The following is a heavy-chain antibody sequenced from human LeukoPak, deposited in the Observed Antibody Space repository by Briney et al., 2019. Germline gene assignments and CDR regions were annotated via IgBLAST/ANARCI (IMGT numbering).Heavy chain of an antibody. CDR1: GYSISNGYY. J-gene: IGHJ4*02. CDR3: AREGAARNFDY. Sequence: VKPSETLSLTCTVSGYSISNGYYWTWIRQPAGKGLEWIGRIYTSGSTNFNPSLKSRVSISLDTSQNQFSLKVSTVTAADTAVYYCAREGAARNFDYWGQGILVTVSS. CDR2: IYTSGST. D-gene: IGHD6-6*01. V-gene: IGHV4-61*02.